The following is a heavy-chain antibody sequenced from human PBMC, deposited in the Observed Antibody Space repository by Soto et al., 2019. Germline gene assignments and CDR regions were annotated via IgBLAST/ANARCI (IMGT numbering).Heavy chain of an antibody. CDR3: AKGGCTNGVCSYYYYGMDV. D-gene: IGHD2-8*01. Sequence: GGSLRLSCAASGFTFSSYAMSWVRQAPGKGLEWVSAISGSGGSTYYADSVKGRFTISRDNSKNTLYLQMNSLRAEDTAVYYCAKGGCTNGVCSYYYYGMDVWGQGTTVTVSS. CDR2: ISGSGGST. V-gene: IGHV3-23*01. CDR1: GFTFSSYA. J-gene: IGHJ6*02.